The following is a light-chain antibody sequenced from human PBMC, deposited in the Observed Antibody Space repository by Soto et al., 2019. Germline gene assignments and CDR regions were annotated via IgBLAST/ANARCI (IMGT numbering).Light chain of an antibody. Sequence: ETVLTQSPAPLSLSTGERATLSCRASQSVGTYLAWYQQKPGQAPRLLIYDASNRATGIPARFSGSASGTDFTLTISSLEPEDFAVYYCQQRANWPPTFGQGTRLEIK. J-gene: IGKJ5*01. CDR2: DAS. CDR1: QSVGTY. V-gene: IGKV3-11*01. CDR3: QQRANWPPT.